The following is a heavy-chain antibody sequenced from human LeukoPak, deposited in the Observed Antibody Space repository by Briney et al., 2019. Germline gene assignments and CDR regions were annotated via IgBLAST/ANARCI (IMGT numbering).Heavy chain of an antibody. Sequence: SETLSLTCTVSGGSISSYYWSWIRQPPGKGLEWIGYIYYSGSTNYNPSLKSRVTISVDTSKNQFSLKLSSVTAADTAVYYCARVVRGDYYYYYMDVWGKGTTVTVSS. J-gene: IGHJ6*03. CDR3: ARVVRGDYYYYYMDV. CDR2: IYYSGST. D-gene: IGHD3-16*01. V-gene: IGHV4-59*12. CDR1: GGSISSYY.